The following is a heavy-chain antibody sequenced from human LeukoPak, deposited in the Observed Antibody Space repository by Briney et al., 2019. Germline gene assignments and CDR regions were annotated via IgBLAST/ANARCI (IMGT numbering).Heavy chain of an antibody. Sequence: ASVKASCKASGYTFTSYGTSWVRQAPGQGLEWMGWISAYNVNTNYAQKLQGRVTMTTDTSTSTAYMELRSLRSDDTAVYYCARELHILTGYLYPDYWGQGTLVTVSS. D-gene: IGHD3-9*01. V-gene: IGHV1-18*01. CDR2: ISAYNVNT. J-gene: IGHJ4*02. CDR3: ARELHILTGYLYPDY. CDR1: GYTFTSYG.